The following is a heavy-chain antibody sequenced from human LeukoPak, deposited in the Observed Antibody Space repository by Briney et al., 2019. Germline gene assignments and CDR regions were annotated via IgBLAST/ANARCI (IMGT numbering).Heavy chain of an antibody. CDR1: GFTFSSYA. CDR3: ARDSDFWSGYYSTYYYYGMDV. J-gene: IGHJ6*02. D-gene: IGHD3-3*01. V-gene: IGHV3-23*01. CDR2: ISCSGGST. Sequence: GGSLRLSCAASGFTFSSYAMSWVRQAPGKGLEWVSPISCSGGSTYDADSVKGRFTISRDNSKNSLYLQMNSLRAEDTAVYYCARDSDFWSGYYSTYYYYGMDVWGQGTTVTVSS.